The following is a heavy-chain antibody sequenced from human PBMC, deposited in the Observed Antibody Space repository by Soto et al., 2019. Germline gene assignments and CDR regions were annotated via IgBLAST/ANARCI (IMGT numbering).Heavy chain of an antibody. CDR3: AKKAVAGSSGPANYFDY. D-gene: IGHD6-19*01. CDR1: GGSISSGDYY. Sequence: PSETLSLTCTVSGGSISSGDYYWSWIRQPPGKGLEWIGNIYYSGNTYYNPSLKSRVTILVDTSKNQFSLKVSSVTAADTAVYFCAKKAVAGSSGPANYFDYWGQGTLVTVSS. V-gene: IGHV4-31*03. CDR2: IYYSGNT. J-gene: IGHJ4*02.